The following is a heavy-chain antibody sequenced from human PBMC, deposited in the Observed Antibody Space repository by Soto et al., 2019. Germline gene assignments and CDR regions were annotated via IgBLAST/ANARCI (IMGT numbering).Heavy chain of an antibody. D-gene: IGHD6-19*01. CDR3: ARDEGYSSGWYKRGPDY. CDR1: GYTFTSYG. V-gene: IGHV1-18*01. CDR2: ISAYNGNT. J-gene: IGHJ4*02. Sequence: QVKLGQYGAEVKKPGASVKVSCKASGYTFTSYGISWVRQAPGQGLEWMGWISAYNGNTNYAQKLQGRVTMTTDTSTSTAYMELRSLRSDDTAVYYCARDEGYSSGWYKRGPDYWGQGTLVTVSS.